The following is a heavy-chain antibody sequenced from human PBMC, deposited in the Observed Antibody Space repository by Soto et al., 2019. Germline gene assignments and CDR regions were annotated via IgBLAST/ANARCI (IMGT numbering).Heavy chain of an antibody. Sequence: SETLSLTCSVSGYSISSGYYWGWIRQPPGKGLEWIGSIHHSGSTYYNPSLKSRVTIALDTSRNQFSLRLSSVTAADTAVYFCARGGDTMVRGVIIYYFYGMDVWGQGTTVTVSS. CDR3: ARGGDTMVRGVIIYYFYGMDV. CDR1: GYSISSGYY. J-gene: IGHJ6*02. D-gene: IGHD3-10*01. V-gene: IGHV4-38-2*02. CDR2: IHHSGST.